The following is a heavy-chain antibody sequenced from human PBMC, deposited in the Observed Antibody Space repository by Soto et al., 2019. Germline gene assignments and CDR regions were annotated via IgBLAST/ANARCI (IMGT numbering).Heavy chain of an antibody. Sequence: EVQLVESGGGLVQPGGSLRLSCAASGFTFSSSSSSTIYYADSVKGRFTISRDNAKNSLYLQMNSLRDEDTAVYYCARAKQWLVGGFDYCGQGTLVTVSS. V-gene: IGHV3-48*02. CDR2: SSSSTI. D-gene: IGHD6-19*01. CDR1: GFTFS. CDR3: ARAKQWLVGGFDY. J-gene: IGHJ4*02.